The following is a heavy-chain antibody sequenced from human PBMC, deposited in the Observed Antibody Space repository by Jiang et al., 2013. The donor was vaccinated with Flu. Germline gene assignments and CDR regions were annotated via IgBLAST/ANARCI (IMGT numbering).Heavy chain of an antibody. V-gene: IGHV2-5*02. J-gene: IGHJ4*02. CDR3: AHRPRDFDY. Sequence: KPTQTLTLTCTFSGFSFSSSAVGVGWIRQPPGKALEWLALVYSDDDKRYNPSLRNRLTITKDTSKNQVVLTMTNMDPVDTATYYCAHRPRDFDYWGQGTLVTVSS. CDR2: VYSDDDK. CDR1: GFSFSSSAVG.